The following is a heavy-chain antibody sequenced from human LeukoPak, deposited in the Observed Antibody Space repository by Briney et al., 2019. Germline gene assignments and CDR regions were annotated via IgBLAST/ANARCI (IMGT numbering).Heavy chain of an antibody. J-gene: IGHJ4*02. CDR1: GFTFSSYA. D-gene: IGHD3-10*01. CDR2: ISGSGGST. CDR3: ASDGLLWFGELMPPIDY. Sequence: PGGSLRLSCAASGFTFSSYAMSWVRQAPGKGLEWVSAISGSGGSTYYADSVKGRFTISRDNSKNTLYLQMNSLRAEDTAVYYCASDGLLWFGELMPPIDYWGQGTLVTVSS. V-gene: IGHV3-23*01.